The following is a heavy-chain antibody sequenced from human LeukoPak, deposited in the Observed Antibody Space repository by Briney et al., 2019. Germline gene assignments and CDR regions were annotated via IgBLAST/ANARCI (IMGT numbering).Heavy chain of an antibody. CDR3: ARAITIFGVVIREVDY. CDR1: GFTFSSYG. J-gene: IGHJ4*02. D-gene: IGHD3-3*01. V-gene: IGHV3-33*01. CDR2: IWYDGSNK. Sequence: PGRSLRLSCAASGFTFSSYGMHWVRQAPGKGLEWVAVIWYDGSNKYYADSVKGRFTISRDNAKNSLYLQMNSLRAEDTAVYYCARAITIFGVVIREVDYWGQGTLVTVSS.